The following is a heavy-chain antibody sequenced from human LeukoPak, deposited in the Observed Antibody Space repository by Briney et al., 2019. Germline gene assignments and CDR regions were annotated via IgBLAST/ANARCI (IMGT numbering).Heavy chain of an antibody. Sequence: GGSLRLSCAASGFTFSSYWMHWVRQAPGKGLVWVSRINSDGSSTSYADSVKGRFTISRDNAKNTLYLQMNSLRAEDTAVYYCASRYSSGSLVYWGQGTLVTVSS. CDR3: ASRYSSGSLVY. CDR2: INSDGSST. CDR1: GFTFSSYW. V-gene: IGHV3-74*01. D-gene: IGHD6-19*01. J-gene: IGHJ4*02.